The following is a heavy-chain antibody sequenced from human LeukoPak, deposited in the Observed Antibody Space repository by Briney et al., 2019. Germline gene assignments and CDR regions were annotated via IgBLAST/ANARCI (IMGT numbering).Heavy chain of an antibody. D-gene: IGHD3-9*01. CDR1: GGSFSGYY. V-gene: IGHV4-34*01. Sequence: PETLSLTCAVYGGSFSGYYWSWIRQPPGKGLEWIGEINHSGSTNYNPSLKSRVTISVDTSKNQFSLKLSSVTAADTAVYYCAREAILTGYYTFPHYFQHWGQGTLVTVSS. J-gene: IGHJ1*01. CDR2: INHSGST. CDR3: AREAILTGYYTFPHYFQH.